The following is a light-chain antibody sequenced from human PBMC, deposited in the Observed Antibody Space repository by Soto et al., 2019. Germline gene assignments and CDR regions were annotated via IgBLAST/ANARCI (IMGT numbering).Light chain of an antibody. CDR3: QQYGTSPPKT. CDR1: ERVSSSY. CDR2: ATT. V-gene: IGKV3-20*01. Sequence: EVVLTQSPDTLSLSPGERATLSCRASERVSSSYLAWYQQRPGQAPRLLISATTRRAAGIPDRFSGSGSGTDFTLTIDRLQPEHFSVYFCQQYGTSPPKTFGQGTKVEIK. J-gene: IGKJ2*01.